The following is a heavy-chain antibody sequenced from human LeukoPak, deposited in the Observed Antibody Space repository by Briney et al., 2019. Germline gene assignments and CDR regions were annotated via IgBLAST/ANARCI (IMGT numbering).Heavy chain of an antibody. CDR1: EYTLTELH. CDR2: FGPDHTES. J-gene: IGHJ4*02. Sequence: ASVKVSCRVPEYTLTELHMYWVRQAPGKGLEWMGGFGPDHTESIYAQKFQGRVTMTEDATTDTAYMELRNLKSDDTAVYFCAADRKIVGTTSAYIYWGQGTLVTVSS. V-gene: IGHV1-24*01. D-gene: IGHD1-26*01. CDR3: AADRKIVGTTSAYIY.